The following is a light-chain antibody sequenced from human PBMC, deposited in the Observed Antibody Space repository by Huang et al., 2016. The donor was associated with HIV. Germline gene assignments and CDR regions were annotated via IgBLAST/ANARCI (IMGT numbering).Light chain of an antibody. Sequence: EIVLTQSPGTLSLSPGERATLSCRASQSVSSSYLAWYQQKPGQAPRLLIYGASSRATGSPDRFSGSGSGTDVTLTISRLEPERFAVYYCQQYGSSLWTFGQGTKVEIK. CDR2: GAS. CDR1: QSVSSSY. J-gene: IGKJ1*01. CDR3: QQYGSSLWT. V-gene: IGKV3-20*01.